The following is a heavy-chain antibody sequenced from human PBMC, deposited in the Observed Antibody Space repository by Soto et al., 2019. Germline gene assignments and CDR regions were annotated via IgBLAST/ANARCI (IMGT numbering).Heavy chain of an antibody. Sequence: ASVKVSCKASGYNFTSHYMHWVRQAPGQGLESMGIIYPRGGTTIYAQKFQGRVTMTRDTSTHTFYMELSSLRSEDTAMYYCARVGYSSTGTTFHYHGLDVWGQGTTVTVSS. CDR3: ARVGYSSTGTTFHYHGLDV. CDR1: GYNFTSHY. V-gene: IGHV1-46*01. D-gene: IGHD3-22*01. CDR2: IYPRGGTT. J-gene: IGHJ6*02.